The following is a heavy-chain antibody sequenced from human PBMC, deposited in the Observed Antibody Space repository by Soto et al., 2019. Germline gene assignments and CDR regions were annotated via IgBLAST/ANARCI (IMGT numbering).Heavy chain of an antibody. V-gene: IGHV4-34*01. Sequence: QVQLQQWGAGPLRPLETLSLTCGVSGGSFSGYYWAWIRESPGKGLEWIGEINDRGSHNYNPSLKSRVSISVDTSRNHYTLNPRSVTAADTAVYYCARESHDILTGPPWVWYFDLWGRGTRVTV. CDR3: ARESHDILTGPPWVWYFDL. D-gene: IGHD3-9*01. J-gene: IGHJ2*01. CDR2: INDRGSH. CDR1: GGSFSGYY.